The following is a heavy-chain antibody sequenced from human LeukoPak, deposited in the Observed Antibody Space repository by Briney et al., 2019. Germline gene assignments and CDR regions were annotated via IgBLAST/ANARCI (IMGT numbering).Heavy chain of an antibody. CDR2: IIPIFGTA. J-gene: IGHJ6*02. V-gene: IGHV1-69*13. Sequence: SVKVSCTASGGTFSSYTISWVRQAPGQGLEWMGGIIPIFGTANYAQKFQGRVTITADESTSTAYMELSSLRSEDTAVYYCARAFTMVRNYGMDVWGQGTTVTVSS. CDR1: GGTFSSYT. CDR3: ARAFTMVRNYGMDV. D-gene: IGHD3-10*01.